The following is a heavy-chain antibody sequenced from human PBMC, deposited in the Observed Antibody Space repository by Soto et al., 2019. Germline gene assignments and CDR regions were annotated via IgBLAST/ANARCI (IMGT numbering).Heavy chain of an antibody. CDR3: ARGPSSCGRYFDY. CDR2: IYYSGST. V-gene: IGHV4-31*03. CDR1: GGSISSGGYY. Sequence: QVQLQESGPGLVKPSQTLSLTCTVSGGSISSGGYYWSWIRQHPGKGLEWIGNIYYSGSTYYNPSLKSRVTISVDTSKNEFSLKLSSVTAADTAVYYCARGPSSCGRYFDYWGQGTLVTVSS. D-gene: IGHD6-6*01. J-gene: IGHJ4*02.